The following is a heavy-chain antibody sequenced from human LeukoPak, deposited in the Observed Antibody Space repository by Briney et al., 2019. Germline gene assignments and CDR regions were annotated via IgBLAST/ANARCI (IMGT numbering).Heavy chain of an antibody. J-gene: IGHJ4*02. CDR2: IYSGGST. CDR3: ARASVLIWSGYLD. V-gene: IGHV3-53*04. D-gene: IGHD3-3*01. CDR1: GFTVSSNY. Sequence: PGGSLRLSCAASGFTVSSNYMSWVRQAPGKGLEWVSVIYSGGSTYYADPVKGRFTISRHNSKNTLYLHMNSLRAEDTAVYYCARASVLIWSGYLDWGQGTLVTVSS.